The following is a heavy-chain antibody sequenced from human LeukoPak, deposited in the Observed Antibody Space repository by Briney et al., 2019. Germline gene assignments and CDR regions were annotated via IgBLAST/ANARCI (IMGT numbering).Heavy chain of an antibody. V-gene: IGHV5-51*01. Sequence: GESLKISCKGSGYSFTSYWIGWVRQMPGKGLEWMGIIYPGDSDTRYSPSFQGQVTISADKSISTAYLQRSSLKASDTAMYYFARLRTTGTRGGRLNWFDPWGQGTLVTVSS. D-gene: IGHD1-1*01. CDR2: IYPGDSDT. CDR1: GYSFTSYW. J-gene: IGHJ5*02. CDR3: ARLRTTGTRGGRLNWFDP.